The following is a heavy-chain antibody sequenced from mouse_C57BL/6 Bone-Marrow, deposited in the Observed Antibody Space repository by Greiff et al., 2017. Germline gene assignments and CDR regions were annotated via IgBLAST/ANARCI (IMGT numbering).Heavy chain of an antibody. J-gene: IGHJ3*01. CDR2: IHPNSGST. Sequence: QVQLQQPGAELVKPGASVKLSCKASGYTFTSYWMHWVKQRPGQGLEWIGMIHPNSGSTNYNEKFKSKATLTVDKYSSTAYMQLSSLTSEDSAVDYCARRDYYGSTRAWFAYWGKGTLVTGSA. V-gene: IGHV1-64*01. CDR1: GYTFTSYW. D-gene: IGHD1-1*01. CDR3: ARRDYYGSTRAWFAY.